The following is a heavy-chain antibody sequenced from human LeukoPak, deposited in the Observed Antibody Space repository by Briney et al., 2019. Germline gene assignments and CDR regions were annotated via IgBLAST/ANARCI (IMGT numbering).Heavy chain of an antibody. J-gene: IGHJ4*02. CDR3: ARDSSGYSPPDY. CDR1: GFTFSTYN. CDR2: IYSGGST. Sequence: GGSLRLSCAASGFTFSTYNMSWVRQAPGKGLEWVSVIYSGGSTYYADSVKGRFTISRDNSKNTLYLQMNSLRAEDTAVYYCARDSSGYSPPDYWGQGTLVTVSS. D-gene: IGHD5-18*01. V-gene: IGHV3-53*01.